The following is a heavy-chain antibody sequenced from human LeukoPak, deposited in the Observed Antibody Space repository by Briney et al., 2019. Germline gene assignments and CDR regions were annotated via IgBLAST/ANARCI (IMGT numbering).Heavy chain of an antibody. CDR3: AKDRPNFHENSGHYYRRDGDS. Sequence: GGSLTLSCQSSGFTFYMYAMSWVRHAPGKCLEWVARMCGTAGCTFYPDSVKGRFTISRGNSMNVLYLRMNSLTAEDTAIYYCAKDRPNFHENSGHYYRRDGDSWGQGTLVTVSS. D-gene: IGHD3-22*01. J-gene: IGHJ5*01. CDR1: GFTFYMYA. V-gene: IGHV3-23*01. CDR2: MCGTAGCT.